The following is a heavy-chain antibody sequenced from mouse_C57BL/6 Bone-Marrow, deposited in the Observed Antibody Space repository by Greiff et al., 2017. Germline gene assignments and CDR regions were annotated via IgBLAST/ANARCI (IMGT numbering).Heavy chain of an antibody. D-gene: IGHD2-3*01. CDR2: IDPENGDT. CDR3: ITNDAVLAWFAY. Sequence: VQLQQSGAELVRPGASVKLSCTASGFNIKDDYMHWVKQRPEQGLEWIGGIDPENGDTEYAPKFQGKATITADTSSNTAYLQLSSLTSEDTADYYCITNDAVLAWFAYWGQGTLVTVSA. CDR1: GFNIKDDY. V-gene: IGHV14-4*01. J-gene: IGHJ3*01.